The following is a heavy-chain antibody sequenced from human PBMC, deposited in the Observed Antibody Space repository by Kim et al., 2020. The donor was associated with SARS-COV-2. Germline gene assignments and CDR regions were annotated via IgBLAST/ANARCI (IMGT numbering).Heavy chain of an antibody. CDR1: GFTFSNYA. CDR3: ARDRTGATAGRGGWSDP. CDR2: ISGSGSST. D-gene: IGHD1-26*01. J-gene: IGHJ5*02. Sequence: GGSLRLSCAASGFTFSNYAMSWVRQAPGKGLEWVSSISGSGSSTFYADSVKGRFTISRDNSKDTLYVQMNSLRVDDTALYYCARDRTGATAGRGGWSDPWGQGTQVPVSS. V-gene: IGHV3-23*01.